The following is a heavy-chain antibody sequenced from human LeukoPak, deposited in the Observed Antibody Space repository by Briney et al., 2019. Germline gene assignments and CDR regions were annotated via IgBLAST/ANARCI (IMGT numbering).Heavy chain of an antibody. CDR2: IDRSSSLT. D-gene: IGHD3-10*01. CDR3: AKVIRGGYGMDV. J-gene: IGHJ6*02. Sequence: PGGSLRLSCAASGFSFSNFGMNWVRQAPGKGLEWVSYIDRSSSLTDYADSVKGRFTISRDNAKNSLSLQLNSLRDEDTAVYFCAKVIRGGYGMDVWGQGTTVTVSS. CDR1: GFSFSNFG. V-gene: IGHV3-48*02.